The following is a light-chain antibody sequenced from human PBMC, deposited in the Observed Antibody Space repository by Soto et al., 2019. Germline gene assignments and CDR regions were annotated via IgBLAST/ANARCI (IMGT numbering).Light chain of an antibody. Sequence: DIQMTQSPSAMSASVGDRVTITCRASQDISNYVAWFPQKPWKVPKSLIYAASSVQSGVPSRFPGRGSGTEFTLTTSSLQPEHFANDDCLQHYNYPLTFGGGTKVVI. V-gene: IGKV1-17*03. J-gene: IGKJ4*01. CDR1: QDISNY. CDR2: AAS. CDR3: LQHYNYPLT.